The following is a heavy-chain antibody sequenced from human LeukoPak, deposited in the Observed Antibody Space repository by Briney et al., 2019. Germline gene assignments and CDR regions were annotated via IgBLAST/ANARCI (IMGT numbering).Heavy chain of an antibody. D-gene: IGHD2-21*02. Sequence: ASVKVSCKAAGYTFTSYAMHWVRQAPGQRLECMGWINTGNGNTKYSQKFQGRVTITRDTSASTAYMDLSSLRSEDTAVYYCARNTETAIPLPYYFDYWGQGTLVTVSS. V-gene: IGHV1-3*04. J-gene: IGHJ4*02. CDR1: GYTFTSYA. CDR2: INTGNGNT. CDR3: ARNTETAIPLPYYFDY.